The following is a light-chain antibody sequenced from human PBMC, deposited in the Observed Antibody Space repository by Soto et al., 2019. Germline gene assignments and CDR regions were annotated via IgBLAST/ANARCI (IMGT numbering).Light chain of an antibody. CDR3: QQYDNLAT. CDR1: QDISNY. CDR2: DAS. V-gene: IGKV1-33*01. Sequence: DIQMTQSPSSLSASVGDRVTITCQASQDISNYLNWYQQKPGKAPKLLIYDASNLETGVPSRFSGRGSETDITFTISSLQPEDIATYYCQQYDNLATFGGGTKVEIK. J-gene: IGKJ4*01.